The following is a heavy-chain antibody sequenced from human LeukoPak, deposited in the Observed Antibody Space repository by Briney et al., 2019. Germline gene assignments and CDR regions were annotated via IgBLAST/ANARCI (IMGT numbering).Heavy chain of an antibody. Sequence: SGTLSLTCTVSGGSISSYYWSWIRQPPGKGLEWIGYIYYSGSTNYNPSLKSRVTISVDTFKNQFSLKLSSVTAADTAVYYCARRGDTAYDYWGQGTLVTVSS. D-gene: IGHD5-18*01. CDR2: IYYSGST. J-gene: IGHJ4*02. CDR1: GGSISSYY. V-gene: IGHV4-59*08. CDR3: ARRGDTAYDY.